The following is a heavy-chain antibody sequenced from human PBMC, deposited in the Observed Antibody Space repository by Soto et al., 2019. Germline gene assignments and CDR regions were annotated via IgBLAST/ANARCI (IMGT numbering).Heavy chain of an antibody. D-gene: IGHD6-19*01. Sequence: QLQLQESGPGLVKPSETLSLTCTVSGGSITSSSYYWGWIRQPPGKGLEWIGNIYYSGSTYYNPSRKIRVTISVDTSKNQFSLQLSSVTAADTAVYYWMRGSGWTDFDYWGQGTLVTVSS. V-gene: IGHV4-39*01. CDR3: MRGSGWTDFDY. CDR1: GGSITSSSYY. CDR2: IYYSGST. J-gene: IGHJ4*02.